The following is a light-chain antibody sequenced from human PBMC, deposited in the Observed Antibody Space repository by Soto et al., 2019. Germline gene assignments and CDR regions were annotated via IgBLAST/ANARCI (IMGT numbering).Light chain of an antibody. J-gene: IGLJ3*02. CDR2: GNS. V-gene: IGLV1-40*01. Sequence: QSVLTQPPSVSGAPGQRVTISCTGSSSNIGAGYDVHWYQQLPGTAPKLHIYGNSNRPSGVPDRFSGSKSATSASLAITGLQAEDEADYYCQSYDSSLSALFGGGTKLTVL. CDR1: SSNIGAGYD. CDR3: QSYDSSLSAL.